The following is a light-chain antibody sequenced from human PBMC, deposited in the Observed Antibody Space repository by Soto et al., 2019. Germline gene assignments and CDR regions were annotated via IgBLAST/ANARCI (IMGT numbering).Light chain of an antibody. CDR1: QSVNNN. J-gene: IGKJ2*01. Sequence: EIVMTQSPATLSLSPGERATLSCRASQSVNNNVAWYQQKPGQAPRLLIYGASTRATGIPARVSGSRSGTEFTLTISSLQSEDFAVYYCQQYNNWPRTFGQGTKLEIK. V-gene: IGKV3-15*01. CDR2: GAS. CDR3: QQYNNWPRT.